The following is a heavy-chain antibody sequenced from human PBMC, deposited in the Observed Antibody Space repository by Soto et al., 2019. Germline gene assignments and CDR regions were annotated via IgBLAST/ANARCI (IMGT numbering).Heavy chain of an antibody. CDR1: GGSISSYY. J-gene: IGHJ1*01. CDR2: IYYSGST. CDR3: ARGVVAAGRGPEYFQH. Sequence: SETLSLTCTVSGGSISSYYWSWIRQPPGKGLEWIGYIYYSGSTNYNPSLKSRVTISVDTSKNQFSLKLSSVTAADTAVYYCARGVVAAGRGPEYFQHWGQGTLVTVSS. V-gene: IGHV4-59*01. D-gene: IGHD2-15*01.